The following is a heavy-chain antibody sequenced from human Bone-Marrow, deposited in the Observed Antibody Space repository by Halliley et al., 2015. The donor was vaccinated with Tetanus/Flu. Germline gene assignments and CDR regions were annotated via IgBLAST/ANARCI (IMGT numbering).Heavy chain of an antibody. D-gene: IGHD3-22*01. J-gene: IGHJ4*02. CDR1: GFTFSSYA. CDR3: AKAMGWYYDSSGFYSDY. CDR2: ITGSGAGTGT. V-gene: IGHV3-23*01. Sequence: CAASGFTFSSYAMSWVRQTPGKGLEWFSAITGSGAGTGTYYADSVRGRFTISRDNSKNTLYLQMNSLRAEDTAVYYCAKAMGWYYDSSGFYSDYWGQGTLVTVSS.